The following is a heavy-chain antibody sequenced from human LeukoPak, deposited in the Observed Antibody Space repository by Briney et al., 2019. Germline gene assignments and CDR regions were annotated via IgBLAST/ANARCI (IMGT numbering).Heavy chain of an antibody. CDR3: ARFNSGSYQHYFDY. V-gene: IGHV4-4*02. CDR2: VVHSGST. Sequence: SETLSLTCAVSGGSISSNKWWSWLRQAPGKGLEWLGEVVHSGSTNYNPSLKSRVTMSVDTSKNQFSLKLSPVTAADTAVYYCARFNSGSYQHYFDYWGQGTLVTVSS. D-gene: IGHD1-26*01. J-gene: IGHJ4*02. CDR1: GGSISSNKW.